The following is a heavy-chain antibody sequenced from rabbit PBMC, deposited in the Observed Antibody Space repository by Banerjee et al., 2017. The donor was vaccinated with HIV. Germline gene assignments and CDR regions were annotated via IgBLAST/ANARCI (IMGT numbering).Heavy chain of an antibody. Sequence: QEQLVESGGGLVTLGGSLKLSCKASGFDFSTYGVNWVHQAPGKGLEWIGCISTGDGSTYYASWVNGRFSISRENTQNTVSLQMTSLTAADTATYFCARERAGDAAYGYVGHDGFDPWGPGTLVTVS. CDR3: ARERAGDAAYGYVGHDGFDP. V-gene: IGHV1S47*01. D-gene: IGHD6-1*01. J-gene: IGHJ2*01. CDR2: ISTGDGST. CDR1: GFDFSTYG.